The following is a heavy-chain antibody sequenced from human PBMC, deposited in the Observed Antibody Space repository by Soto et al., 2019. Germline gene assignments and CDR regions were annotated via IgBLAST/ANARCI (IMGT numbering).Heavy chain of an antibody. CDR3: ARDRIAARTSAFDI. Sequence: GGSLRLSCAASGITFSSYGMHWVRQAPGKGQERVAVIWYDGSNKYYADSVKGRFTISRDNSKNTLYLQMNSLRAEDTVVYYYARDRIAARTSAFDIWGQGTMVTVSS. CDR1: GITFSSYG. J-gene: IGHJ3*02. D-gene: IGHD6-6*01. V-gene: IGHV3-33*01. CDR2: IWYDGSNK.